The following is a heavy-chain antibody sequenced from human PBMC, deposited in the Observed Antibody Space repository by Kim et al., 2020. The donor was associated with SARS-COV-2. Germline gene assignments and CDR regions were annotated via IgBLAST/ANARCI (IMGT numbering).Heavy chain of an antibody. CDR3: ARDGYSLNYYYYGMDV. D-gene: IGHD5-18*01. J-gene: IGHJ6*02. V-gene: IGHV3-11*05. Sequence: SVKGRFTISRDNAKNPRYLQMNSLGAEDTAVYYCARDGYSLNYYYYGMDVWGQGTTVTVSS.